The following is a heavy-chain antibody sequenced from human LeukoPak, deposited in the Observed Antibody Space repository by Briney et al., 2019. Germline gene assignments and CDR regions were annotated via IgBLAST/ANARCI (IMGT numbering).Heavy chain of an antibody. Sequence: SETLSLTCTVSGGSISSGGYYWSWIRQHPGKGLEWIGYIYYSGSTYYNPSLKSRVTISVDTSKNQFSLKLSSVTAADTAVYYCARGGYSSRSLDYWGQGTLVTVSS. CDR3: ARGGYSSRSLDY. CDR1: GGSISSGGYY. CDR2: IYYSGST. J-gene: IGHJ4*02. D-gene: IGHD6-13*01. V-gene: IGHV4-31*03.